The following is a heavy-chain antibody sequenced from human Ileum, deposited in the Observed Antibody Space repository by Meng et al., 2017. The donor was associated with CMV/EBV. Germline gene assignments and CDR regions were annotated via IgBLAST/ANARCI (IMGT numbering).Heavy chain of an antibody. V-gene: IGHV3-74*01. CDR2: IDADGSRT. CDR3: ASYVGAGSSRSLGY. CDR1: GFTFSGSW. D-gene: IGHD3-10*01. Sequence: GDSLKISCEASGFTFSGSWMHWVRQVPGKGLEWVPRIDADGSRTDYGDSVKGRFTIFRDNAKNTLYLRMNSLRDEDTAVYYGASYVGAGSSRSLGYWGQGTMVTVSS. J-gene: IGHJ4*02.